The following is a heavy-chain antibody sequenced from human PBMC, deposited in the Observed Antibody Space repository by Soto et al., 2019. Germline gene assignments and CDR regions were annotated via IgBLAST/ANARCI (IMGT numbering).Heavy chain of an antibody. Sequence: SGPTLENPTQTLTLTCTFSGFSLSTTGMCVSWIRQPPGKALEWLALIDWHDDKYYSTSLKTSLTISKDTSKNQVVLTMTKMDPVETARYYCAGYEDTAMVKGFEYWGPGTPVNVSS. V-gene: IGHV2-70*01. J-gene: IGHJ4*02. CDR2: IDWHDDK. D-gene: IGHD5-18*01. CDR1: GFSLSTTGMC. CDR3: AGYEDTAMVKGFEY.